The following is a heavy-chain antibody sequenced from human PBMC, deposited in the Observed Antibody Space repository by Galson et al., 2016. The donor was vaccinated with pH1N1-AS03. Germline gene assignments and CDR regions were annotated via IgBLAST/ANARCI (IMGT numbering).Heavy chain of an antibody. CDR1: GFTFSSYA. CDR2: ISGNGFST. J-gene: IGHJ4*02. V-gene: IGHV3-64*01. D-gene: IGHD4/OR15-4a*01. Sequence: SLRLSCAVGGFTFSSYAMFWVRQAPGKGLEYVSVISGNGFSTYYANSVKDRFTVSRDNSKNTLYLQMGSLRVEDMALYYCARGPVSYANYWFPPPDYWGQGTLVTASS. CDR3: ARGPVSYANYWFPPPDY.